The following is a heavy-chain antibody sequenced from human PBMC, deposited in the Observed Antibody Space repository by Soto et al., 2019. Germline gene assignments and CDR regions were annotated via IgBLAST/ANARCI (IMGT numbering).Heavy chain of an antibody. D-gene: IGHD5-12*01. CDR1: GFTFSSYG. Sequence: GGSLRLSCAASGFTFSSYGMHWVRQAPGKGLEWVAVISYDGSNKYYADSVKGRFTISRDNSKNTLYLQMNSLRAEDTAVYYCAKEGPGDGYNYSPPFDYWGQGTLVTVSS. CDR2: ISYDGSNK. V-gene: IGHV3-30*18. J-gene: IGHJ4*02. CDR3: AKEGPGDGYNYSPPFDY.